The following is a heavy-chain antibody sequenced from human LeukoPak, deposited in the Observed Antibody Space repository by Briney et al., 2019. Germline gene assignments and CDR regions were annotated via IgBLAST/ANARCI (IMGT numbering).Heavy chain of an antibody. CDR3: ARDLSFGSLDF. V-gene: IGHV3-33*01. CDR1: EFILSTHG. J-gene: IGHJ4*02. D-gene: IGHD1-26*01. Sequence: GGSLRLSCAAPEFILSTHGMHWVRQAPGKGLEWVAGMWHDGSREDYEDSVKGRFTISRDMSKNTLNLQMNSLRVEDTAMFYCARDLSFGSLDFGGQGTLVTVSS. CDR2: MWHDGSRE.